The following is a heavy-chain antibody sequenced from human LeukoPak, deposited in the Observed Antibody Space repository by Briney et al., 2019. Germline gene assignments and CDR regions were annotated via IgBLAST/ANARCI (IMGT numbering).Heavy chain of an antibody. Sequence: GGSLRLSCAASGFTFSSYAMSWVRQAPGKGLEWASAISGSGGSTYYADSVKGRFTISRDNSKNTLYLQMNSLRAEDTAVYYCAKRYYSSGWYAPDYWGQRTLVTVSS. CDR1: GFTFSSYA. V-gene: IGHV3-23*01. CDR3: AKRYYSSGWYAPDY. D-gene: IGHD6-19*01. J-gene: IGHJ4*02. CDR2: ISGSGGST.